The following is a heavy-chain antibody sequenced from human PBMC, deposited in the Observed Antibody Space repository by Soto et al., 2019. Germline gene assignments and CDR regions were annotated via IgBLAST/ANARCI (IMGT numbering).Heavy chain of an antibody. D-gene: IGHD2-2*01. CDR1: GYTFTSYG. V-gene: IGHV1-18*01. CDR3: ARDRYCSSTSCKGCGHYFYGMDL. CDR2: ISAYNGNT. Sequence: QVQLVQSGAEVKKPGASVKVSCKASGYTFTSYGISWVRQAPGQGLEWMGWISAYNGNTNYAQKLQGRVTMTTDTSASTAYMELRSLGSDDKAVYYRARDRYCSSTSCKGCGHYFYGMDLWGQGTTGNVSS. J-gene: IGHJ6*02.